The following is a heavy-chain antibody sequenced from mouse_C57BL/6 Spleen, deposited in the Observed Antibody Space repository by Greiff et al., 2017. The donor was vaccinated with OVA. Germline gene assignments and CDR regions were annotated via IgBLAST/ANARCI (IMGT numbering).Heavy chain of an antibody. J-gene: IGHJ1*03. V-gene: IGHV1-75*01. CDR2: IFPGSGST. CDR3: ARSKCFYGSSPNWYFDV. CDR1: GYTFTDYY. D-gene: IGHD1-1*01. Sequence: QVHVKQSGPELVKPGASVKISCKASGYTFTDYYINWVKQRPGQGLEWIGWIFPGSGSTYYNEKFKGKATLTVDKSSSTAYMLLSSLTSEDSAVYFCARSKCFYGSSPNWYFDVWGTGTTVTVSS.